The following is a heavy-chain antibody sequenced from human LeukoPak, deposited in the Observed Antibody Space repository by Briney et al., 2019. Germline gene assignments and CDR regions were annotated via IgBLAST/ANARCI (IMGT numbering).Heavy chain of an antibody. CDR3: ARGPDTSGYYIGDH. Sequence: GGSLRLSCAASGFTFSSYAMSWVRQAPGKGLEWVSAISGSGGSTYYADSVKGRFTISRDNSKNTLYLQMNSLRAEDTAVYYCARGPDTSGYYIGDHWGQGILVTVSS. V-gene: IGHV3-23*01. CDR2: ISGSGGST. J-gene: IGHJ4*02. D-gene: IGHD3-22*01. CDR1: GFTFSSYA.